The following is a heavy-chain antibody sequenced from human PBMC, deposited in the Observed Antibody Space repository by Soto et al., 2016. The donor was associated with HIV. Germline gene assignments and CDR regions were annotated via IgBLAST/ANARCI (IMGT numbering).Heavy chain of an antibody. V-gene: IGHV4-39*01. Sequence: QLQESGPGLVKPSETLSLNCTVSGGSISSSSYNWGWIRQPPGKGLEWIGSISYSGRTYYNLSLKSRVTISVDTSKNQFSLKVSSVTAADTAVYYCARRRVTRRTGYYYYGLDLWGQGDHGHRSP. CDR3: ARRRVTRRTGYYYYGLDL. D-gene: IGHD3-9*01. CDR1: GGSISSSSYN. J-gene: IGHJ6*02. CDR2: ISYSGRT.